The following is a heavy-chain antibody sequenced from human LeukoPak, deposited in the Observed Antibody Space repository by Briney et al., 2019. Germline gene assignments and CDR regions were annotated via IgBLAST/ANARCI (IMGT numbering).Heavy chain of an antibody. Sequence: PGGSLRLSCAASGLTFSSYSMNWVRQAPGKGLEWVSSISSSNSYIYNADSVKGRFTISRDNAKNSLYLQMNSLRAEDTAVYYCARDQGLLVVAGRFGYWGQGTLVTVSS. D-gene: IGHD6-19*01. J-gene: IGHJ4*02. CDR2: ISSSNSYI. V-gene: IGHV3-21*01. CDR1: GLTFSSYS. CDR3: ARDQGLLVVAGRFGY.